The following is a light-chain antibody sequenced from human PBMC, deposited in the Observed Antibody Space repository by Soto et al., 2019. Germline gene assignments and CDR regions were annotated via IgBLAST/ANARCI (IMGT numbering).Light chain of an antibody. CDR2: EGS. Sequence: QSALTQPPSVSLSPGQSITISCTGTSSDVGSYNLVSWYQQHPGKAPKLMIYEGSKRPSGVSNRFSGSKSGNTASLTISGLQAEDEADYYCCSYAGSSSLYVFGTGTKVTVL. J-gene: IGLJ1*01. CDR1: SSDVGSYNL. CDR3: CSYAGSSSLYV. V-gene: IGLV2-23*01.